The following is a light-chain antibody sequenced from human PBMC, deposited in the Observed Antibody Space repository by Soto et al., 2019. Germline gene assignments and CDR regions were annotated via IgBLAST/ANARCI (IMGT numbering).Light chain of an antibody. CDR2: GAS. CDR3: QQYGSSPYT. J-gene: IGKJ2*01. Sequence: EIVLTQSPGTLSLSPGERATLSCRASRSVSSSYLAWYQQKPGQAPRLLIYGASSRATGIPDRFSGSGSGTDFTLTISRLEPADFAVYYCQQYGSSPYTFGQGTKLEIK. CDR1: RSVSSSY. V-gene: IGKV3-20*01.